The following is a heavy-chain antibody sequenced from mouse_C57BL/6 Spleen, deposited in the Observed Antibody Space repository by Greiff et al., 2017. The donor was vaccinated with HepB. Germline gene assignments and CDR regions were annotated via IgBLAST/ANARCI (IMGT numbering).Heavy chain of an antibody. V-gene: IGHV1-52*01. CDR1: GYTFTSYW. Sequence: QVHVKQPGAELVRPGSSVKLSCKASGYTFTSYWMHWVKQRPIQGLEWIGNIDPSDSETHYNQKFKDKATLTVDKSSSTAYMQLSSLTSEDSAVYYCARSPTYYYGSSWYFDVWGTGTTVTVSS. CDR2: IDPSDSET. J-gene: IGHJ1*03. D-gene: IGHD1-1*01. CDR3: ARSPTYYYGSSWYFDV.